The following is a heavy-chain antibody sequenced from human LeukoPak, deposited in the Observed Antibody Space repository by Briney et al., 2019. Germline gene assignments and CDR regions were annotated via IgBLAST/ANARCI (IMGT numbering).Heavy chain of an antibody. CDR2: IFYSGIT. CDR1: GGSISSHY. CDR3: ATGSGSYYKPFDY. J-gene: IGHJ4*02. D-gene: IGHD3-10*01. Sequence: ETLSLTCTVSGGSISSHYWSWIRQPPGKGLEWIGYIFYSGITNYNPSLSLKSRVTISVDTSKNQFSLKLSSVTAADTAVYYCATGSGSYYKPFDYWGQGTLVTVSS. V-gene: IGHV4-59*08.